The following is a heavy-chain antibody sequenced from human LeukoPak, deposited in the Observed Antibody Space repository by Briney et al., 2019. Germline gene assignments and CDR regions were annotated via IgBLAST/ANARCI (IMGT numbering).Heavy chain of an antibody. CDR1: GFTFSDHY. J-gene: IGHJ3*02. D-gene: IGHD2-2*01. CDR3: ARVRYCSSTTCRGAFDI. V-gene: IGHV3-72*01. CDR2: TRNKANSYTT. Sequence: GRSLRLSCAASGFTFSDHYMDWVRQAPGKGLEWVGRTRNKANSYTTEYAASVKGRFTISRADSENSLYLQMNSLKTEDTAEYYCARVRYCSSTTCRGAFDIWGQGTMVTVSS.